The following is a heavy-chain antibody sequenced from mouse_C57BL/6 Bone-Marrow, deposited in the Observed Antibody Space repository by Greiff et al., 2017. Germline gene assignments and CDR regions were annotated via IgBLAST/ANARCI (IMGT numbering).Heavy chain of an antibody. V-gene: IGHV1-19*01. D-gene: IGHD4-1*01. CDR3: ARETGPMDY. J-gene: IGHJ4*01. Sequence: VQLQQSGPVLVKPGASVKMSCKASGYTFTDYYINWVKQSHGKSLEWIGVINPYNGGTSYNQKFKGKATLTVDKSSSTAYMELNSLTSEDSAVYYCARETGPMDYWGQGTSVTVSS. CDR1: GYTFTDYY. CDR2: INPYNGGT.